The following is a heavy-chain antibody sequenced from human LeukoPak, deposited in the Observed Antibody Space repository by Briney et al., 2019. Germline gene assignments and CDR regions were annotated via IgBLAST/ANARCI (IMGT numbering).Heavy chain of an antibody. D-gene: IGHD6-13*01. Sequence: ASVKVSCKASGYTFTSYAMHWVRQAPGQRLEWMGWFNAGNGNTKYSQKFQGRVTITRDTSASTAYMELSSLRSEDTAVYYCARAGPGYRSSWYTYAFDIWGQGTMVTVSS. CDR2: FNAGNGNT. J-gene: IGHJ3*02. CDR3: ARAGPGYRSSWYTYAFDI. V-gene: IGHV1-3*01. CDR1: GYTFTSYA.